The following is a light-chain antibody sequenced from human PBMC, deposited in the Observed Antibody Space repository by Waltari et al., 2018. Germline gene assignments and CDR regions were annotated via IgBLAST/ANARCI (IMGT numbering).Light chain of an antibody. J-gene: IGLJ3*02. Sequence: QSALTQPASVSGSPGQSITIPCTGTSSDVAGYKYVSWYQQHPGKAPKLMIYDVSKRPSGVSNRFSGSKSCNTASLTISGLQAEDEADYYCSSYTSSSTPRVFGGGTKLTVL. CDR1: SSDVAGYKY. CDR2: DVS. V-gene: IGLV2-14*01. CDR3: SSYTSSSTPRV.